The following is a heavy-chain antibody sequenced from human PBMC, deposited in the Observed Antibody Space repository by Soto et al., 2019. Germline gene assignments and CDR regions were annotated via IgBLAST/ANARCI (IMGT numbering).Heavy chain of an antibody. Sequence: LSLTCTVSGGSISSYYWSWIRQPPGKGLEWIGYIYYSGSTNYNPSLKSRVTISVDTSKNQFSLKLSSVTAADTAVYYCARGRGYSYGYPRRYYFDYWGQGTLVTVSS. V-gene: IGHV4-59*01. CDR2: IYYSGST. CDR1: GGSISSYY. D-gene: IGHD5-18*01. J-gene: IGHJ4*02. CDR3: ARGRGYSYGYPRRYYFDY.